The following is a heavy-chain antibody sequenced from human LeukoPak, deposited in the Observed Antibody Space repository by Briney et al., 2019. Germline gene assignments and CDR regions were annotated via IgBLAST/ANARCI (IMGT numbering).Heavy chain of an antibody. J-gene: IGHJ4*02. D-gene: IGHD3-22*01. Sequence: SETLSLTCTVSGGSIGSYYWNWIRQPPGKGLEWIGYVSYSGSTNYNPSLKGRVTMSVDKSKNQFSLKLSSVTAADTAVYFCARATSGYYFDFWDQGTLVTVSS. CDR2: VSYSGST. CDR1: GGSIGSYY. V-gene: IGHV4-59*01. CDR3: ARATSGYYFDF.